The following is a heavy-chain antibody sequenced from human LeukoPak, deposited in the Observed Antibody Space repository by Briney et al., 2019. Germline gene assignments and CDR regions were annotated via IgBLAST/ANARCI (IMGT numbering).Heavy chain of an antibody. CDR1: GFTFSSYT. CDR2: ISFDGSNK. D-gene: IGHD3-22*01. Sequence: GGSLRLSCAASGFTFSSYTMHWVRQAPGKGLEWVAVISFDGSNKYYADSVKGRFTISRDNSKNTLYLQMNSLRAEDTAVYYCARDLAMIVVVSTDAEYFQHWGQGTLVTVSS. J-gene: IGHJ1*01. CDR3: ARDLAMIVVVSTDAEYFQH. V-gene: IGHV3-30-3*01.